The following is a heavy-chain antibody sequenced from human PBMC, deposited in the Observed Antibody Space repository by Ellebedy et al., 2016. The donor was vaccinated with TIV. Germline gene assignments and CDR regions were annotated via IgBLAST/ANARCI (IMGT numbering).Heavy chain of an antibody. CDR1: GFTFTPYA. V-gene: IGHV3-48*04. J-gene: IGHJ3*02. CDR3: ARDMAWGNERVNDALDI. D-gene: IGHD7-27*01. Sequence: GGSLRLSCAASGFTFTPYAMNWVRQAPGKGLEWISYISGSSLTIYYADSVKGRFTISRDNAKNSLYLQMSSLTAEGTAVYYCARDMAWGNERVNDALDIWGQGTMVTVSA. CDR2: ISGSSLTI.